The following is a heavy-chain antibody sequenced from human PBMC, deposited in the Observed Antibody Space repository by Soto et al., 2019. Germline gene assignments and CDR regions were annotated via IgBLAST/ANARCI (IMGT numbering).Heavy chain of an antibody. V-gene: IGHV3-48*01. CDR3: AGCSGGSCY. Sequence: GGSLRLSCAASGFTFSTYNMNWVRQAPGKGLEWVSYISSSSAIYYADSVKGRFTISRDNAKNSLYLQLNSLRAEDTALYYCAGCSGGSCYWGQGTLVTVSS. CDR1: GFTFSTYN. CDR2: ISSSSAI. J-gene: IGHJ4*02. D-gene: IGHD2-15*01.